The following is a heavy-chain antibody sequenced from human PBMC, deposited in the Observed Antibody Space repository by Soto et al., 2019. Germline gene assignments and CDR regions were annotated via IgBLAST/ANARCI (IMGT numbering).Heavy chain of an antibody. Sequence: EVQLVESGGGPVKSGQSLRLSCVASGFTLSNYRMTWVRQGPGKGLEWVSSINSRADYTHYTESVKGRFTISRDHAKNSVYLHMNSRRAEDAAVYYCGREKEDEGSSSLRVYYGVDVWGQGTTVIVSS. V-gene: IGHV3-21*06. CDR3: GREKEDEGSSSLRVYYGVDV. J-gene: IGHJ6*02. D-gene: IGHD6-6*01. CDR2: INSRADYT. CDR1: GFTLSNYR.